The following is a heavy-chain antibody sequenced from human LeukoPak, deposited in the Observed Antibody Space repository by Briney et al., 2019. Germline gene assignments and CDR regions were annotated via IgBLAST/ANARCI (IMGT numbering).Heavy chain of an antibody. Sequence: GGSLRLSCAASGFTFSSYGMHWVRQAPGKGLEWVAVISYDGSNKYYADSVKGRFTISRDNSKNTLYLQMNSLRAEDTAVYYCAKEGYYGSGSRHYYYYYGMDVWGKGTTVTVSS. J-gene: IGHJ6*04. D-gene: IGHD3-10*01. CDR3: AKEGYYGSGSRHYYYYYGMDV. V-gene: IGHV3-30*18. CDR1: GFTFSSYG. CDR2: ISYDGSNK.